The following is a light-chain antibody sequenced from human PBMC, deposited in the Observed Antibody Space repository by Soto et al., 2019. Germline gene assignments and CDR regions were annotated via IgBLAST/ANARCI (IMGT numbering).Light chain of an antibody. CDR1: QSVVSQ. CDR2: DAS. CDR3: QHYYDWPPWT. Sequence: EIVMTQSPGTLSVSPGERVTVSCRASQSVVSQLAWYQQKPGQPPRLLLYDASTRATGVPARFSGSGSGTEFTLTISSLQSEDIAVYYCQHYYDWPPWTFGQGTKVEIK. V-gene: IGKV3-15*01. J-gene: IGKJ1*01.